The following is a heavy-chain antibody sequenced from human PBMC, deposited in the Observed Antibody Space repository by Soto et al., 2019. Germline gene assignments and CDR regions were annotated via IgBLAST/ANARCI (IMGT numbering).Heavy chain of an antibody. J-gene: IGHJ4*02. Sequence: GGSLRLSCAASGFTFSSYAMHWVRQAPGKGLEWVAVISYDGSNKYYADSVKGRFTISRDNSKNTLYLQMNSLRAEDTAVYYCARATTIFGVVIRSGWFYFDYWGQGTLVTVSS. CDR3: ARATTIFGVVIRSGWFYFDY. V-gene: IGHV3-30-3*01. D-gene: IGHD3-3*01. CDR2: ISYDGSNK. CDR1: GFTFSSYA.